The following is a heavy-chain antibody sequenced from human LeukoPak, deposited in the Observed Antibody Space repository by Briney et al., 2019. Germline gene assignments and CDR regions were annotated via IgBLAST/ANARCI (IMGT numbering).Heavy chain of an antibody. CDR3: ARDPEWLVPSEYFQH. Sequence: ASVKVSCKASGYTFTGYYMHWVRQAPGQGLEWMGWINPNSGGTNYAQKFQGRVTMTRDTSISTAYMELSRLRSDDTAVYYCARDPEWLVPSEYFQHWGQGTLVTVSS. D-gene: IGHD6-19*01. J-gene: IGHJ1*01. CDR2: INPNSGGT. CDR1: GYTFTGYY. V-gene: IGHV1-2*02.